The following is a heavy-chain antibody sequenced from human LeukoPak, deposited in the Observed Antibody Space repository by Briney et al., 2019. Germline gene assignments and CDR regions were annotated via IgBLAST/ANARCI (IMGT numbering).Heavy chain of an antibody. J-gene: IGHJ4*02. CDR1: GFTFSSYS. V-gene: IGHV3-48*01. Sequence: GGSLRLSCAASGFTFSSYSMNWVRQAPGKGLEWVSYISTSTLIYYADSVKGRFTISRDNAKNSLYLQMNSLRADDTAVYYCARDSGCYSSPVDYWGQGTLVTVSS. CDR3: ARDSGCYSSPVDY. D-gene: IGHD1-26*01. CDR2: ISTSTLI.